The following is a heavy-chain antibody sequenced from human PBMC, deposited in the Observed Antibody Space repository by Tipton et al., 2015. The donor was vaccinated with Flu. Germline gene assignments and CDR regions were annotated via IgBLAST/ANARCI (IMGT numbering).Heavy chain of an antibody. CDR2: ISYDGRNE. Sequence: QLVQSGGGVVQPGRSLRLSCAASGFIFSSYAMPWVRQAPGKGLEWVALISYDGRNEHYADSVKGRFTISGDKSKNSLYLQMNSLRAEDTALYYCARDIIYGMDVWGQGTTVTVSS. CDR3: ARDIIYGMDV. CDR1: GFIFSSYA. V-gene: IGHV3-30-3*01. J-gene: IGHJ6*02.